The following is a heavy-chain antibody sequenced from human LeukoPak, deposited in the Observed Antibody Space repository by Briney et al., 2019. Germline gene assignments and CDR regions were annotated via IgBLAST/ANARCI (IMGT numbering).Heavy chain of an antibody. V-gene: IGHV3-74*01. CDR3: ARVRGLLRYFDWLSSHDAFDI. CDR2: INSDGSST. D-gene: IGHD3-9*01. J-gene: IGHJ3*02. Sequence: GGSLRLSCAASGFTFSSYWMHWVRQAPGKGLVWVSRINSDGSSTSYADSVKGRFTISRDNAKNTLYLQMNSLRAEDTAVYYCARVRGLLRYFDWLSSHDAFDIWGQGTMVTVSS. CDR1: GFTFSSYW.